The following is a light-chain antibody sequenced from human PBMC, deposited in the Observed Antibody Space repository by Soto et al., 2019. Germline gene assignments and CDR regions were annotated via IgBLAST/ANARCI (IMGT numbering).Light chain of an antibody. CDR1: QSISSN. J-gene: IGKJ3*01. V-gene: IGKV3-15*01. CDR3: QQYNNWPST. CDR2: GSS. Sequence: EIVMTQSPATLSVSPGERATLSCRASQSISSNLAWYQQKPGQAPRLLIYGSSTRATGIPATFSGSGSGTEFTLTSSSVQSEDFAVYYCQQYNNWPSTFGPGTKVDIK.